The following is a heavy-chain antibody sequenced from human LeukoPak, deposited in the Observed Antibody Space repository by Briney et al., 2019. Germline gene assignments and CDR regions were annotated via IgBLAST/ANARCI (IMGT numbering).Heavy chain of an antibody. D-gene: IGHD3-10*01. J-gene: IGHJ4*02. CDR3: ARDGLWFGELFYN. V-gene: IGHV3-7*01. CDR2: LKQDGGEK. Sequence: GGSLRLSCAASGFTFSNYWMSWVRQAPGKGLEWVANLKQDGGEKYYVDSVKGRFTISRDNAKNSLYLQMNSLRAEDTAVYYCARDGLWFGELFYNWGQGTLVTVFS. CDR1: GFTFSNYW.